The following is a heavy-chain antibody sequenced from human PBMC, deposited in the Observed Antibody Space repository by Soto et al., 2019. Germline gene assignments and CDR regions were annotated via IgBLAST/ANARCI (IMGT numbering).Heavy chain of an antibody. CDR3: VRVKYSSRYYFDY. Sequence: SETLSLTCAVYGGSFSGYYWSWIRQPPGKGLEWIGEINHSGSTNYNPSLKSRVTISVDTSKNQFSLKLSSVTAADTAVYYCVRVKYSSRYYFDYWGQGTLVTVSS. D-gene: IGHD6-13*01. CDR2: INHSGST. V-gene: IGHV4-34*01. CDR1: GGSFSGYY. J-gene: IGHJ4*02.